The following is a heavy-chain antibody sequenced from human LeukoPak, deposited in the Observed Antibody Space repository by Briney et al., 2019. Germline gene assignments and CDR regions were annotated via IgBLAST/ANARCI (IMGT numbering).Heavy chain of an antibody. V-gene: IGHV3-33*06. CDR3: AKALGDGKSDF. Sequence: PGGSLRLSCAASGFTFTNFGLDWVRQTPDKGLEWLAIIWFDGSKTYYADSVRGRFTISRDDSKNMVYLQMNSLTTEDTGVYYCAKALGDGKSDFWGQGTRVIVSS. D-gene: IGHD1-26*01. CDR2: IWFDGSKT. CDR1: GFTFTNFG. J-gene: IGHJ1*01.